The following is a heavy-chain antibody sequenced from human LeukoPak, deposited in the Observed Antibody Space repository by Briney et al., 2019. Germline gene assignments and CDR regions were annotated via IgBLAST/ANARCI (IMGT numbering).Heavy chain of an antibody. Sequence: PGGSLRLSCAASGFTFSNYAMSWVRQAPGKGPEWVSAITGSGGNTYYADSVKGRFTISRDNSKNTVFLRMNSLRAEDTAVYYCAKWGDYDVLTGYYVSDYWGQGTLVTVSS. J-gene: IGHJ4*02. CDR3: AKWGDYDVLTGYYVSDY. D-gene: IGHD3-9*01. V-gene: IGHV3-23*01. CDR2: ITGSGGNT. CDR1: GFTFSNYA.